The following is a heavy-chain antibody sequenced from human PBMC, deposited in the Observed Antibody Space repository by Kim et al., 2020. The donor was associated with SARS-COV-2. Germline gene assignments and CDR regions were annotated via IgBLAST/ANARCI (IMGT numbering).Heavy chain of an antibody. Sequence: GGSLRLSCAASGFTFSSYSMNWVRQAPGKGLEWVSYISSSSTIYYADSVKGRFTISRDNAKNSLYLQMNSLRDEDTAVYYCARRLGPFDYWGQGTLVTVS. J-gene: IGHJ4*02. CDR1: GFTFSSYS. D-gene: IGHD7-27*01. V-gene: IGHV3-48*02. CDR3: ARRLGPFDY. CDR2: ISSSSTI.